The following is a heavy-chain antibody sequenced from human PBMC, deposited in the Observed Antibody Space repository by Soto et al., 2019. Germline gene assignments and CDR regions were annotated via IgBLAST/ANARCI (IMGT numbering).Heavy chain of an antibody. Sequence: ASVKVSCKASGYTFTSYYMHWVRQAPGQGLEWMGWINPNSGGTNYAQKFQGWVTMTRDTSISTAYMELSRLRSDDTAVYYCASYSSSSVGYGMDVWGQGTTVTVSS. CDR2: INPNSGGT. CDR1: GYTFTSYY. J-gene: IGHJ6*02. V-gene: IGHV1-2*04. CDR3: ASYSSSSVGYGMDV. D-gene: IGHD6-13*01.